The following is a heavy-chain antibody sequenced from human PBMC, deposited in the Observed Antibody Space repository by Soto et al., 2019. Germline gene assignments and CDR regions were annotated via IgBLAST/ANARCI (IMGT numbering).Heavy chain of an antibody. J-gene: IGHJ4*02. CDR1: GYTFINYY. CDR3: ARDLAAGDY. V-gene: IGHV1-46*01. D-gene: IGHD6-13*01. CDR2: FNPTSGST. Sequence: QVQLVQSGAEVKKPGASVKLSCKASGYTFINYYIHWVRQAPGQGLEWIGIFNPTSGSTNYAQKFQGRVTLTMDTSTRAVYMELRSLRFDDTAVYYCARDLAAGDYWGQGTLVTVSS.